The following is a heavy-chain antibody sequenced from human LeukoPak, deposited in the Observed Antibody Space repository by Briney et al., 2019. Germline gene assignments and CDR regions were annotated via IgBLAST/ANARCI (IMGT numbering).Heavy chain of an antibody. D-gene: IGHD5-18*01. V-gene: IGHV3-48*01. CDR2: ISRDSTTI. Sequence: GGSLRLSCAASGFTFSSFHINWVRQAPGKGLEWLSYISRDSTTIYYADSVKGRFTISRDNAKNSLYLQMNSLRAEDTAVYYCARDGASRYSYGLYYFDYWGQGTLVTVSS. CDR3: ARDGASRYSYGLYYFDY. CDR1: GFTFSSFH. J-gene: IGHJ4*02.